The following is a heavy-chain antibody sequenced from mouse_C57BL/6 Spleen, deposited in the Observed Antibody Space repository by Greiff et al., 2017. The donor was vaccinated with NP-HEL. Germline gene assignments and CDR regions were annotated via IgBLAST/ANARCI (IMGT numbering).Heavy chain of an antibody. CDR1: GFTFSDYY. Sequence: EVKLVESGGGLVQPGGSLKFSCAASGFTFSDYYMYWVRQTPEKRLEWVAYISNGGGSTYYPDTVKGRFTISRDKAKNTLYLQMSRLKSEDTAMYYVARQLGLAMDYWGQGTSVTVSS. CDR2: ISNGGGST. D-gene: IGHD4-1*01. J-gene: IGHJ4*01. V-gene: IGHV5-12*01. CDR3: ARQLGLAMDY.